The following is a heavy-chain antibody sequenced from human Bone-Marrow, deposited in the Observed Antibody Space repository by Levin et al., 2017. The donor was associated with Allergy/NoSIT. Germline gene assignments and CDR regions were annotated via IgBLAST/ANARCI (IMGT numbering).Heavy chain of an antibody. D-gene: IGHD1-26*01. CDR2: ILPIFGTI. Sequence: GASVKVSCTPSGGTFNTYFMTWLRQAPGQGLEWMGGILPIFGTIKNAQKFQGRVTITADKSTGTAYMELSSLRYEDTAVYYCARERSGGSLFDIWGQGTKVTVSS. J-gene: IGHJ3*02. CDR3: ARERSGGSLFDI. CDR1: GGTFNTYF. V-gene: IGHV1-69*06.